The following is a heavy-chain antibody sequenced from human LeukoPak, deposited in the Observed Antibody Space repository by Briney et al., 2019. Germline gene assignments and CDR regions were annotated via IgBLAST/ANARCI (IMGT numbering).Heavy chain of an antibody. V-gene: IGHV3-23*01. CDR3: AKERPTSVNWGPYHYGLDV. CDR2: ISGSGGST. D-gene: IGHD7-27*01. J-gene: IGHJ6*02. Sequence: PGGSLRLSCVASGFIVSNNYMSWVRQAPGKGLEWVSAISGSGGSTYYADSVKGRFTISRDNSKNALYLQMNSLRVEDTAIYYCAKERPTSVNWGPYHYGLDVWGQGTTVTVSS. CDR1: GFIVSNNY.